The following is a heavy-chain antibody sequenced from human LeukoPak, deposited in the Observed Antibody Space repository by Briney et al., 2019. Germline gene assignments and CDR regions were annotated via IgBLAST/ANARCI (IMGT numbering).Heavy chain of an antibody. D-gene: IGHD2-15*01. CDR3: ASDRGNVVDY. V-gene: IGHV3-48*03. J-gene: IGHJ4*02. CDR1: GFTFSSYE. CDR2: ISSSGNTI. Sequence: PGGSLRLSCAASGFTFSSYEMNWVRQAPGKGLEWVSYISSSGNTIYYADSVKGRFTISRGNAKNSLYLQMNSLRAEDAAVYYCASDRGNVVDYWGQGTLVTVSS.